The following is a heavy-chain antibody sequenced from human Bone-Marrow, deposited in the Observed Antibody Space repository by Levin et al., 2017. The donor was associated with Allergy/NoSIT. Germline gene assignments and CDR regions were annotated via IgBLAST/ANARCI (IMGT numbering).Heavy chain of an antibody. J-gene: IGHJ6*03. CDR2: MSGSGGAT. V-gene: IGHV3-23*01. D-gene: IGHD4-17*01. CDR1: RPILSDYA. CDR3: AKAGTTVMVSYYYMDV. Sequence: QHGESLKISCAASRPILSDYAMNWVRQAPGKGLQWVSGMSGSGGATYYADSVKGRFTISRDYSKSTVFLQMNSLRADDTAVYYCAKAGTTVMVSYYYMDVWGTGTTVTVSS.